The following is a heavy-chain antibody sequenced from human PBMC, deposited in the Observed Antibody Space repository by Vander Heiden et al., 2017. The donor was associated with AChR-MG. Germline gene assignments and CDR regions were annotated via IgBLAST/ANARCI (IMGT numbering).Heavy chain of an antibody. CDR3: ARDRLTATTSFDY. J-gene: IGHJ4*02. D-gene: IGHD4-17*01. CDR2: ISDDGSSK. CDR1: GFAFSRFA. V-gene: IGHV3-30-3*01. Sequence: QVQLGESGGGVVQPGKSLRLSCITSGFAFSRFAVHWVRQAPGKGLEWVAVISDDGSSKYYADSVKGRCTISRDNSKKAVDLQMNSLRAEDSAVYYCARDRLTATTSFDYWGQGTLVTVSS.